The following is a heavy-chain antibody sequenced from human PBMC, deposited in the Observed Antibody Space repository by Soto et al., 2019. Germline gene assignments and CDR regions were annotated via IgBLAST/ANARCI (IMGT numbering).Heavy chain of an antibody. Sequence: SETLSLTCTVSGGSISSGGYYWSWIRQHPGKGLEWIGYIYYSGSTYYNPSLKSRVTISVDTSKNQFSLKLSSVTAADTAVYYCARDIAPGSDAFDIWGQGTMVTVSS. CDR1: GGSISSGGYY. D-gene: IGHD1-1*01. CDR3: ARDIAPGSDAFDI. V-gene: IGHV4-31*03. J-gene: IGHJ3*02. CDR2: IYYSGST.